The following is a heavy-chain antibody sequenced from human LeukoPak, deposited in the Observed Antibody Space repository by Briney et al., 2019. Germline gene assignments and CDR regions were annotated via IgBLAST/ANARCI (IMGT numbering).Heavy chain of an antibody. CDR1: GFTFSSYG. D-gene: IGHD3-22*01. CDR2: IRYDGSNK. V-gene: IGHV3-30*02. CDR3: ARGFLITMIVAERHNNWFDP. Sequence: GGSLRLSCAASGFTFSSYGMHWVRQAPGKGLEWVAFIRYDGSNKYYADSMKGRFTISRDNAKNSLYLQMNSLRAEDTAVYYCARGFLITMIVAERHNNWFDPWGQGTLVTVSS. J-gene: IGHJ5*02.